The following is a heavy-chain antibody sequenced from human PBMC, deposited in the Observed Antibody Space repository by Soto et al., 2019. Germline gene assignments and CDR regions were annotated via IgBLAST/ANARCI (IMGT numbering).Heavy chain of an antibody. CDR2: IIPIFGTA. Sequence: SVKVSCKASGGTFSSYAISWVRQVPGQGLEWMGGIIPIFGTANYAQKFQGRVTITADESTSTAYMELSSLRSEDTAVYYCARGRIAAAGHRDAFDIWGQGTMVTVSS. V-gene: IGHV1-69*13. CDR1: GGTFSSYA. J-gene: IGHJ3*02. D-gene: IGHD6-13*01. CDR3: ARGRIAAAGHRDAFDI.